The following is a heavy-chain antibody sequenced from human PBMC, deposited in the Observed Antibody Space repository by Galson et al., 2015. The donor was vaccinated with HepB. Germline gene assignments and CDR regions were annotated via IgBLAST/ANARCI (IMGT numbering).Heavy chain of an antibody. CDR2: ISAYNGNT. Sequence: SVKVSCKASGYTFTSYGISWVRQAPGQGLEWMGWISAYNGNTNYAQKLQGRVTMTTDTSTSTAYMELRSLRSDDTAVYYCARDQGRYDSSGYYRNWGQGTLVTVSS. D-gene: IGHD3-22*01. CDR3: ARDQGRYDSSGYYRN. J-gene: IGHJ4*02. CDR1: GYTFTSYG. V-gene: IGHV1-18*01.